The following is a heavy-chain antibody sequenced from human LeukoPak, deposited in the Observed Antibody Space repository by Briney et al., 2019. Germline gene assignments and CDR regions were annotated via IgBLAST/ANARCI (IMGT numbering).Heavy chain of an antibody. CDR1: GFTFSSYA. Sequence: GGSLRLSCAAPGFTFSSYAMSWVRQAPGKGLEWVAVISYDGSNKYYADSVKGRFTISRDNSKNTLYLQMNSLRAEDTAVYYCAKGSITMVRMGPYFDYWGQGTLVTVSS. J-gene: IGHJ4*02. CDR3: AKGSITMVRMGPYFDY. D-gene: IGHD3-10*01. CDR2: ISYDGSNK. V-gene: IGHV3-30*18.